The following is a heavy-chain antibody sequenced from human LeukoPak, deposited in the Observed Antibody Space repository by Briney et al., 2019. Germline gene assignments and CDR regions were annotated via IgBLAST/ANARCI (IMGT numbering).Heavy chain of an antibody. J-gene: IGHJ6*02. CDR3: ARHDPVALFQRGMDV. D-gene: IGHD2-15*01. V-gene: IGHV4-59*08. Sequence: SETLPLTCTVSGGSMSGYYWSCIRQPPGKGMEWIGYIHYGGTTLYNPSLSSQVTMSVDTSKNQFSLKLNSVTAADTAVYYCARHDPVALFQRGMDVWGQGTTVTVSS. CDR1: GGSMSGYY. CDR2: IHYGGTT.